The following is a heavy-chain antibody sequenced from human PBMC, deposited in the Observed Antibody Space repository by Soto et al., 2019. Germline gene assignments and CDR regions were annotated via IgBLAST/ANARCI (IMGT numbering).Heavy chain of an antibody. V-gene: IGHV3-66*01. D-gene: IGHD2-2*01. CDR1: GFTVSSNY. CDR3: ARALKQGSTTRLGMDV. CDR2: IYSGGST. Sequence: GGSLRLSCAASGFTVSSNYMSWVRQAPGKGLEWVSVIYSGGSTYYADSVKGRFTISRDNSKNTLYLQMNSLRAEDTAVYYCARALKQGSTTRLGMDVWGKGTTVTVSS. J-gene: IGHJ6*03.